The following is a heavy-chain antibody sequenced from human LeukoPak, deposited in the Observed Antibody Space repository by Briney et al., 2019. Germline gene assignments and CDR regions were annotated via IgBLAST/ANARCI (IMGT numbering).Heavy chain of an antibody. D-gene: IGHD1-26*01. CDR1: GFSFSSYA. V-gene: IGHV3-30-3*01. CDR3: ATDVSGRLSNDY. CDR2: ISYDGSNK. Sequence: GGSLRLSCAASGFSFSSYAMHWVRQAPGKGLERVAVISYDGSNKYYADSVKGRFTISRDNSKNTLSLQMNSLRAEDTALYYCATDVSGRLSNDYWGQGTLVTVSS. J-gene: IGHJ4*02.